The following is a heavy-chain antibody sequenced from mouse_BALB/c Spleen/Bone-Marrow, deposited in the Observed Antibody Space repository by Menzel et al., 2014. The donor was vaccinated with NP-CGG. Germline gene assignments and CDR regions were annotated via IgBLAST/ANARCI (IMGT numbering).Heavy chain of an antibody. V-gene: IGHV5-9-4*01. CDR2: ISSGGSYT. CDR1: GFTFSSYA. D-gene: IGHD3-1*01. J-gene: IGHJ2*01. CDR3: VRDSSGFFDY. Sequence: EVKVVESRGGLVKPGGSLKLSCAASGFTFSSYAMSWVRQSPEKRLEWVAEISSGGSYTYYPDTVTGRFTISRDNAKNPLFLEMSSLRSEDTAMYYCVRDSSGFFDYWGQGTTLTVSS.